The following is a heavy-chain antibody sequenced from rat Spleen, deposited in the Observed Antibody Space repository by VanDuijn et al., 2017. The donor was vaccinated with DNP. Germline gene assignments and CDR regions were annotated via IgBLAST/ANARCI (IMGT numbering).Heavy chain of an antibody. CDR1: GYSITSTY. CDR3: ARFGPDLDY. Sequence: EVQLQESGPGLVKPSQSLSLTCSVTGYSITSTYWGWIRKFPGNKMEWMGYISYSGSTSYNPSLKSRVSITRDTSKNQFFLQLNSVTTEDTATYYCARFGPDLDYWGQGVMVTVSS. CDR2: ISYSGST. D-gene: IGHD3-1*01. V-gene: IGHV3-1*01. J-gene: IGHJ2*01.